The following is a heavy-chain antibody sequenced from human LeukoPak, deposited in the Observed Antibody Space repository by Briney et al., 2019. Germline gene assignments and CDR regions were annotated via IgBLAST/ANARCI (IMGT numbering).Heavy chain of an antibody. CDR2: IYYSGST. J-gene: IGHJ3*02. CDR1: GGSISSYY. CDR3: ARQKAPYAFDI. V-gene: IGHV4-59*08. Sequence: PSETLSLTCTVSGGSISSYYWSWIRQPPGKGLEWIGYIYYSGSTNYNPFLKSRVTISVDTSKNQFSLKLSSVTAADTAVYYCARQKAPYAFDIWGQGTMVTVSS.